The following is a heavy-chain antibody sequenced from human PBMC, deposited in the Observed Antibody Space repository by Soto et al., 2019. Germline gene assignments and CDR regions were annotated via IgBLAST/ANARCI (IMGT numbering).Heavy chain of an antibody. CDR3: AKMGWESYFFDV. V-gene: IGHV5-51*01. D-gene: IGHD3-16*01. CDR1: GNRFTNTW. Sequence: PGESLKISCQFSGNRFTNTWIGWVRQMPGKGLEWMGMIYPGDSDTRYSPSFQGKVTISADKAVTTVYLQWTSLKASDSAMYYCAKMGWESYFFDVWGTGSLVTVSS. J-gene: IGHJ4*02. CDR2: IYPGDSDT.